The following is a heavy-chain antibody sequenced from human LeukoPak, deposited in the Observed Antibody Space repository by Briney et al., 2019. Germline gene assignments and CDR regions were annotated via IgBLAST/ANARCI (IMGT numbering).Heavy chain of an antibody. D-gene: IGHD3-22*01. CDR2: IYHSGST. CDR3: ARDYYDSSGYSGYFDY. V-gene: IGHV4-30-2*01. Sequence: SETLSLTCAVSGGSISSGGYSWNWIRQPPGKGLEWIGYIYHSGSTYYNPSLKSRVTISVDRSKNQFSLKLSSVTAADTAVYYCARDYYDSSGYSGYFDYWGQGTLVTASS. J-gene: IGHJ4*02. CDR1: GGSISSGGYS.